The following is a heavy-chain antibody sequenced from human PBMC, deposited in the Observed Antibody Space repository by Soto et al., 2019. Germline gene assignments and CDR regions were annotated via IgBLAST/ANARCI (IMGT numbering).Heavy chain of an antibody. CDR3: ANYYDSSDFDY. CDR2: IYHSGST. Sequence: SETLSLTCTVSGYSISSGYYWGWIRQPPGKGLEWIGSIYHSGSTYYNPSLKSRVTISVDTSKNQFSLKLGSVTAADTAVYYCANYYDSSDFDYWGQGTLVTVSS. J-gene: IGHJ4*02. CDR1: GYSISSGYY. D-gene: IGHD3-22*01. V-gene: IGHV4-38-2*02.